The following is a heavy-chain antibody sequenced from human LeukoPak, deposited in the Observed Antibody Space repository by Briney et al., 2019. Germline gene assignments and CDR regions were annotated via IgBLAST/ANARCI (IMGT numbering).Heavy chain of an antibody. CDR2: IKQDGSEK. J-gene: IGHJ4*02. CDR3: ARDLDWDYDY. Sequence: PGGSLRLSCAASGFTVSSNYMSWVRQAPGRGLEWVANIKQDGSEKYYVDSVKGRFTISRDNAKNSLYLQMNSLRAEDTAVYYCARDLDWDYDYWGQGTLVTVSS. V-gene: IGHV3-7*01. CDR1: GFTVSSNY. D-gene: IGHD3-9*01.